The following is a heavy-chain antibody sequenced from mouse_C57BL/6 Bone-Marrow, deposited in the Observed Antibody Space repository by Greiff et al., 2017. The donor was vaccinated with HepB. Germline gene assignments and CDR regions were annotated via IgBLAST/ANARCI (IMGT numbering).Heavy chain of an antibody. Sequence: ESGPGLVKPSQSLSLTCSVTGYSIPSGYYWNWIRQFPGNKLEWMGYISYDGSNNYNPSLKNRISITRDTSKSQFFLKLNSVTTEDTATYYCAITTVVATDYWGQGTSVTVSS. CDR3: AITTVVATDY. CDR2: ISYDGSN. J-gene: IGHJ4*01. V-gene: IGHV3-6*01. CDR1: GYSIPSGYY. D-gene: IGHD1-1*01.